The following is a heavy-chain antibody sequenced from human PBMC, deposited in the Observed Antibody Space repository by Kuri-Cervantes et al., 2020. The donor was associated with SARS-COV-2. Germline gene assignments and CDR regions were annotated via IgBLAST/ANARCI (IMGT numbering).Heavy chain of an antibody. J-gene: IGHJ6*03. Sequence: GESLKISCAASGFTVSGNYMSWVRQAPEKGLEWLSVTYTGDKTYYADSVKGRFTISRDNSKNTVYLQMNSLRAEDTAVYYCARGAANYYYMDVWGKGTTVTVSS. CDR1: GFTVSGNY. CDR3: ARGAANYYYMDV. CDR2: TYTGDKT. V-gene: IGHV3-53*01.